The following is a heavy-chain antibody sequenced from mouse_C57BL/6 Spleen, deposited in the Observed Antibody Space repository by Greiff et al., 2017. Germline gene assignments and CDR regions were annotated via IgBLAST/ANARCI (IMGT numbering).Heavy chain of an antibody. CDR2: IRNKANGYTT. Sequence: EVQLVESGGGLVQPGGSLSLSCAASGFTFTAYYMSWVRQPPGKALEWLGFIRNKANGYTTEYSASVKGRFTISRDNSQSILYLQMNALRAEDSATYYCARYRVGPLYYAMDYWGQGTSVTVSS. D-gene: IGHD4-1*01. J-gene: IGHJ4*01. CDR3: ARYRVGPLYYAMDY. V-gene: IGHV7-3*01. CDR1: GFTFTAYY.